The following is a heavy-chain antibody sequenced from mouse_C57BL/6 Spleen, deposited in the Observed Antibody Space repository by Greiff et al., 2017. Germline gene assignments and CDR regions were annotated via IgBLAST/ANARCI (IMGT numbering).Heavy chain of an antibody. D-gene: IGHD2-1*01. CDR1: GYTFTSYG. Sequence: QVQLQQSGAELARPGASVKLSCKASGYTFTSYGISWVKQRTGQGLEWIGEIYPRSGNTYYNEKFKGKATLTADKSSSTAYMELRSLTSEDSAVYVCARGDYGNNYVDNRGQGTTLTVSS. CDR3: ARGDYGNNYVDN. V-gene: IGHV1-81*01. J-gene: IGHJ2*01. CDR2: IYPRSGNT.